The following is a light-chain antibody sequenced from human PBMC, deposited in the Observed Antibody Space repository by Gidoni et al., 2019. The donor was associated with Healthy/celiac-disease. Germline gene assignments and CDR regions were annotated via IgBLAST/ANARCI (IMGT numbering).Light chain of an antibody. CDR1: QDISHY. CDR2: DAS. Sequence: IQMTQSPSSLSASVGDRVTITCQASQDISHYLNWYQQKPGKAPKLLIYDASNLETGVPSRFSGSGSGTDFTFTISSLQPEDIATYYCQQYDNIPVTFGQGTKLEIK. J-gene: IGKJ2*01. CDR3: QQYDNIPVT. V-gene: IGKV1-33*01.